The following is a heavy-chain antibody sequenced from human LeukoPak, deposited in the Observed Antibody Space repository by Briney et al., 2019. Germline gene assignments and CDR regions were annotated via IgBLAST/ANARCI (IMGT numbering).Heavy chain of an antibody. CDR3: AAQWLLHGAFDI. Sequence: GGSLRLSCAASGLTFSSYAMSWVRQAPGKGLEWVSAISGSGGSAYYADSVKGRFTISRDNSKNTLYLQMNSLRAEDTAVYYCAAQWLLHGAFDIWGQGTMVTVSS. J-gene: IGHJ3*02. V-gene: IGHV3-23*01. CDR1: GLTFSSYA. D-gene: IGHD6-19*01. CDR2: ISGSGGSA.